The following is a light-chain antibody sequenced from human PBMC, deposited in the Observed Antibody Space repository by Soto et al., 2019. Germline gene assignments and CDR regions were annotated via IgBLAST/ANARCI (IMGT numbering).Light chain of an antibody. CDR3: QQSYYTPLT. CDR2: KAS. V-gene: IGKV1-5*03. J-gene: IGKJ4*01. Sequence: DIRMTQAPSTLSGSGGDRVTITCRASQTISSWLAWYQQKPGKAPKLLIYKASTLKSGVPSRFSGSGSGTDFTLTISSLQPEDFATYYCQQSYYTPLTFGGGTKVDIK. CDR1: QTISSW.